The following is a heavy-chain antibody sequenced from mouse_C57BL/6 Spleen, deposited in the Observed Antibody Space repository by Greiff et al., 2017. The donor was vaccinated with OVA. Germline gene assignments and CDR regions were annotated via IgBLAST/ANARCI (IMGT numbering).Heavy chain of an antibody. Sequence: LQQSGGGLVQPGGSMKLSCAASGFTFSDAWMDWVRQSPEKGLEWVAEIRNKANNHATYYAESVKGRFTISRDDSKSSVYLQMNSLRAEDTGIYYCTRKSYYDYDRDAMDYWGQGTSVTVSS. CDR2: IRNKANNHAT. CDR3: TRKSYYDYDRDAMDY. V-gene: IGHV6-6*01. J-gene: IGHJ4*01. D-gene: IGHD2-4*01. CDR1: GFTFSDAW.